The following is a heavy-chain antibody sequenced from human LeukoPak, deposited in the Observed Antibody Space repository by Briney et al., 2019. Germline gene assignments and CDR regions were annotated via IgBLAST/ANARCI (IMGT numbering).Heavy chain of an antibody. CDR2: IIPIFGTA. J-gene: IGHJ5*02. CDR1: GGTFSSYA. D-gene: IGHD2-2*01. CDR3: ARVDIVVVPAARNWSDP. Sequence: SVKVSCKASGGTFSSYAISWVRQAPGQGLEWMGGIIPIFGTANYAQKFQGRVTITADESTSTAYMELSSLRSEDTAVYYCARVDIVVVPAARNWSDPWGQGTLVTVSS. V-gene: IGHV1-69*13.